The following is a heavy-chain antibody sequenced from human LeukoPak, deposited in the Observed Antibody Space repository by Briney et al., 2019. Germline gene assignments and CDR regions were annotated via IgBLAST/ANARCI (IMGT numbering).Heavy chain of an antibody. CDR3: VSVAGKGYYFDY. CDR2: INPNSGGT. Sequence: ASVKVSCKASGYTFTGYYMHWVQQAPGQGLEWMGWINPNSGGTNYAQKFQGRVTMTRDTSISTAYMELSRLRSDDTAVYYCVSVAGKGYYFDYWGQGTLVTVSS. J-gene: IGHJ4*02. V-gene: IGHV1-2*02. CDR1: GYTFTGYY. D-gene: IGHD6-19*01.